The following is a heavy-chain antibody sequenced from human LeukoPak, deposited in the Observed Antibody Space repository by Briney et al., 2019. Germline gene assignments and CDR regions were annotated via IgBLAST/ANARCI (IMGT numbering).Heavy chain of an antibody. J-gene: IGHJ4*02. V-gene: IGHV4-59*08. Sequence: SETLSLTCTVSGGSISGYYWSWIRQPPGKGLQFIGYIHYTGSTNYNPSLESRVTLSVDTSKNQFSLKLRSVTAADTAVYYCARGKGLLPSFDYWGQGTLVTVSS. D-gene: IGHD2-15*01. CDR1: GGSISGYY. CDR2: IHYTGST. CDR3: ARGKGLLPSFDY.